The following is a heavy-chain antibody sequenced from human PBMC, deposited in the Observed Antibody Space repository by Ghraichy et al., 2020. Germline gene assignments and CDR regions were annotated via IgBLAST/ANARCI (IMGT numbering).Heavy chain of an antibody. D-gene: IGHD1-1*01. J-gene: IGHJ5*02. CDR2: IYYSGST. CDR1: GGSISSSSYY. V-gene: IGHV4-39*01. Sequence: SETLSLTCTVSGGSISSSSYYWGWIRQPPGKGLEWIGSIYYSGSTYYNPSLKSRVTISVDTSKNQFSLKLSSVTAADTAVYYCARLQNWNDGFDPWGQGTLVTVSS. CDR3: ARLQNWNDGFDP.